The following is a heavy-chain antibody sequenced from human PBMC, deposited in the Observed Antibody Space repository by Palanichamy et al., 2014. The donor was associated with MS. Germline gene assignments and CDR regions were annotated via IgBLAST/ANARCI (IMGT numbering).Heavy chain of an antibody. CDR1: GFGFSTYW. V-gene: IGHV3-74*01. D-gene: IGHD1-1*01. Sequence: EVQLVESGGGLGQPGGSLRLSCAASGFGFSTYWMHWVRQAPGKGLVWVSRISTDGSTTIYADSVRGRFTISGDNAKNTLYLQMNSLRAEDTAVYYCARAPIGYGDYLPYWGRGTQVTVSS. CDR3: ARAPIGYGDYLPY. CDR2: ISTDGSTT. J-gene: IGHJ4*02.